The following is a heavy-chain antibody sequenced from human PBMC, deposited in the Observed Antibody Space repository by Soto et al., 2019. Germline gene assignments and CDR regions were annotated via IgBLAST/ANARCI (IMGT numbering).Heavy chain of an antibody. Sequence: ETLSLTCTVSGGSISIYYWSWIRQPPGKGLEWIGYIYYSGSTNCNPSLKSRVTISVDTSKNQFSLKLSSVTAADTAVYYCARGTYSSGSVYDYWGQGTLVTVSS. CDR1: GGSISIYY. V-gene: IGHV4-59*01. J-gene: IGHJ4*02. CDR3: ARGTYSSGSVYDY. D-gene: IGHD6-19*01. CDR2: IYYSGST.